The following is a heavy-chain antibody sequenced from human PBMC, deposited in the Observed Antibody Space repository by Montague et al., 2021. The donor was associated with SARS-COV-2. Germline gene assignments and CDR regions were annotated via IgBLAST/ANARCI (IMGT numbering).Heavy chain of an antibody. D-gene: IGHD3-22*01. CDR2: VCTAGDT. J-gene: IGHJ5*02. Sequence: SLRLSCAASGFAFSSYDMHWVRQATGKGLEWVAAVCTAGDTYYPGSVKGRFTISRENAKNSLYLQMNNLRAGDTAVDYCARGYYDISAYFNWFDPWGQGTLVTVSS. V-gene: IGHV3-13*01. CDR1: GFAFSSYD. CDR3: ARGYYDISAYFNWFDP.